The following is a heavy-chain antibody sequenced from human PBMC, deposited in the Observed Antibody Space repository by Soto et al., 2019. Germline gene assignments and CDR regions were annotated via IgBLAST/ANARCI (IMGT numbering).Heavy chain of an antibody. Sequence: EVHLLESGGDLVQPGESLRLSCAASGLAFSSSVLGWVRQAPGKGLEWVSTITVRGDGTFYADSVKGRFRISRDNSENTLSLQMNSLRPADTATYYCVKSRAGDFDYWGQGTLVTVSS. V-gene: IGHV3-23*01. D-gene: IGHD6-19*01. CDR1: GLAFSSSV. J-gene: IGHJ4*02. CDR3: VKSRAGDFDY. CDR2: ITVRGDGT.